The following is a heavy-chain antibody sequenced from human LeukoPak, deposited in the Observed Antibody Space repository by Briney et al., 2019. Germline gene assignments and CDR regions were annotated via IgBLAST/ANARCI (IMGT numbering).Heavy chain of an antibody. CDR1: GGSFSGYY. D-gene: IGHD5-24*01. CDR3: ARCPRWLQSNYFDY. CDR2: INHSGST. Sequence: PSETLSLTCAVYGGSFSGYYWSWIRQPPGKGLEWIGEINHSGSTNYDPSLKSRVTISVDTSKNQFSLKLSSVTAADTAVYYCARCPRWLQSNYFDYWGQGTLVTVSS. V-gene: IGHV4-34*01. J-gene: IGHJ4*02.